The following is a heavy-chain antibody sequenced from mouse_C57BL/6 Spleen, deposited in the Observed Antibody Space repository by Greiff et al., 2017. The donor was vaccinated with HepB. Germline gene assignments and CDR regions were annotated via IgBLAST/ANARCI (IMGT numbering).Heavy chain of an antibody. CDR2: FYPGSGSI. D-gene: IGHD1-1*01. CDR1: GYTFTEYT. J-gene: IGHJ3*01. CDR3: ARHEGGSYYYGSWFAY. Sequence: QVQLQQSGAELVKPGASVKLSCKASGYTFTEYTIHWVKQRSGQGLEWIGWFYPGSGSIKYNEKFKDKATLPADKSSSTVYMELSGVTAEDSAVYVCARHEGGSYYYGSWFAYWGQGTLVTVSA. V-gene: IGHV1-62-2*01.